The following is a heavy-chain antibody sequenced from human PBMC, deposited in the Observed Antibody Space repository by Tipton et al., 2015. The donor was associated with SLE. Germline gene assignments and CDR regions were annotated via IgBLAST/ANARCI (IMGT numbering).Heavy chain of an antibody. D-gene: IGHD2-8*01. Sequence: TLSLTCAVYGGSFSGYYWSWIRQPPGKGLEWIGEINHSGSTNYNPSLKSRVTISVDTSKNQFSLKLSSVTAADTAVYYCARGDREYANDYWGQGTLVTVSS. J-gene: IGHJ4*02. CDR3: ARGDREYANDY. CDR2: INHSGST. CDR1: GGSFSGYY. V-gene: IGHV4-34*01.